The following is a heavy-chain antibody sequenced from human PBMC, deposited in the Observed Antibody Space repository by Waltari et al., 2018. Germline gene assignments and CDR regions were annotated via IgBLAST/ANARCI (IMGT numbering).Heavy chain of an antibody. CDR2: ISWNSGSI. Sequence: EVQLVESGGGLVQPGRSLRLSCAASGFTFDDYAMHWVRQAPGKGLEWVSGISWNSGSIGYADSVKGRFTISRDNAKNSLYLQMNRLRAEDTALYYCARVSGRLERYSDLDYWGQGTLVTVSS. J-gene: IGHJ4*02. D-gene: IGHD1-26*01. CDR1: GFTFDDYA. CDR3: ARVSGRLERYSDLDY. V-gene: IGHV3-9*01.